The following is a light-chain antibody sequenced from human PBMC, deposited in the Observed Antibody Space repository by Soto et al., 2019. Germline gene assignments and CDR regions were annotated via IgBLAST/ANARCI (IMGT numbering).Light chain of an antibody. CDR3: QQRSNWPLFT. CDR1: QTVNNY. V-gene: IGKV3-11*01. Sequence: EIVLTQSPATLSLSPGERATLSCRASQTVNNYLAWYQQKPGQAPRLLIYEISNRATGIPVRFSGSGSGTDFTLTISSLEPEDFAVYYCQQRSNWPLFTFGPGTKVDIK. J-gene: IGKJ3*01. CDR2: EIS.